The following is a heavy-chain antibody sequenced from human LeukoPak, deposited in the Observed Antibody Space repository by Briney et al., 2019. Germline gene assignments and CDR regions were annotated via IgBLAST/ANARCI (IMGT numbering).Heavy chain of an antibody. Sequence: ASVKVACKASGYTFTSYGISWVRQAPGQGLEWMGWISAYNGNTNYAQKLQGRVTMTTDTSTSTAYMELRSLRSDDTAVYYCARDSVDSSSSLIDYWGQGTLVTVSS. CDR1: GYTFTSYG. J-gene: IGHJ4*02. CDR2: ISAYNGNT. CDR3: ARDSVDSSSSLIDY. V-gene: IGHV1-18*01. D-gene: IGHD6-6*01.